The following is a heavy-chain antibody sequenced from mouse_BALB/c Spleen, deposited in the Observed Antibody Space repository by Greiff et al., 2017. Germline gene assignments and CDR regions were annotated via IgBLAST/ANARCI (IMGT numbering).Heavy chain of an antibody. CDR2: ISSGGSYT. Sequence: EVQLVESGGGLVKPGGSLKLSCAASGFTFSSYTMSWVRQTPEKRLEWVATISSGGSYTYYPDSVKGRFTISRDNAKNTLYLQMSSLKSEDTAMYYCTRAEGNYYAMDYWGQGTSVTVSS. J-gene: IGHJ4*01. D-gene: IGHD2-1*01. CDR1: GFTFSSYT. V-gene: IGHV5-6-4*01. CDR3: TRAEGNYYAMDY.